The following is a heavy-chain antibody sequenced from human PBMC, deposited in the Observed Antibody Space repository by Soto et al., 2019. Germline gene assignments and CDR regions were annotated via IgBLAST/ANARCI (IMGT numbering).Heavy chain of an antibody. D-gene: IGHD5-18*01. CDR1: GGSVSSGDYY. CDR2: IYYSGST. V-gene: IGHV4-61*03. CDR3: AIIPVYTSMIYCFDP. J-gene: IGHJ5*02. Sequence: QVQLQESGPGLVKASETLSLTCTVSGGSVSSGDYYWSWIGQPPGKGLEWIGNIYYSGSTNYNPSLKCRSPISVHTSNTHSSLKVTSATAADTAVYYCAIIPVYTSMIYCFDPWGQGTLVTVSS.